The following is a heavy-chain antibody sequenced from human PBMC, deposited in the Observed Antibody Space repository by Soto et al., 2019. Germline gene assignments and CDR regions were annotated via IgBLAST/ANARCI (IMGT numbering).Heavy chain of an antibody. CDR1: GFTFTSSA. CDR2: IVVGSGNT. Sequence: QMQLVQSGPEVKKPGTSVKVSCKASGFTFTSSAVQWVRQARGQRLEWIGWIVVGSGNTNYAQKFQERVTITRDMSTSTAYMELSSLRSEDTAXYXXAXAGRXDYXDHGTSYYYYGMDVWGQGTTVTVSS. V-gene: IGHV1-58*01. CDR3: AXAGRXDYXDHGTSYYYYGMDV. D-gene: IGHD3-16*01. J-gene: IGHJ6*02.